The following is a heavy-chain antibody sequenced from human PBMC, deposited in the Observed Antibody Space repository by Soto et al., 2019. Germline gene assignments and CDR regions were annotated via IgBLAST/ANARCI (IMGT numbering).Heavy chain of an antibody. J-gene: IGHJ4*02. CDR1: GFTFSSYW. CDR2: ISTDGSIT. V-gene: IGHV3-74*01. CDR3: ARDTDGLHY. Sequence: PGGSLRLSCAASGFTFSSYWMSWVRQAPGKGLEWVSCISTDGSITNYADSVKGRFTVSRDNAKNTLYLQMSSLRAEDTALYYCARDTDGLHYWGQGTMVTVSS.